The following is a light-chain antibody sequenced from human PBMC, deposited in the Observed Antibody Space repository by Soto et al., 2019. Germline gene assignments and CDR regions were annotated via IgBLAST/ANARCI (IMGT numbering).Light chain of an antibody. CDR2: ADS. CDR3: QEWDSSSEIVV. J-gene: IGLJ2*01. V-gene: IGLV3-21*02. CDR1: NIGGKS. Sequence: SSELTQPPSVSVAPGQTARITCGGDNIGGKSVNWYQQKPGQAPVLVVYADSDRPSGIPERISGSNSGKTATLIISRVEAGDEADYYCQEWDSSSEIVVFGGGTKLTVL.